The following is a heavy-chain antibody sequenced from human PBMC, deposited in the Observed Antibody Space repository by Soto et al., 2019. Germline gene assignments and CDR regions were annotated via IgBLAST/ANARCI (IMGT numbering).Heavy chain of an antibody. D-gene: IGHD3-9*01. CDR1: GYTLTELS. Sequence: ASVKVSCKVSGYTLTELSMHWVRQAPGKGLEWMGGFDPEDGETIYAQKFQGRVTMTEDTSTDTAYMELSSLRSEDTAVYYCATEDILTGRDAFDIWGQGTMVTVSS. CDR2: FDPEDGET. V-gene: IGHV1-24*01. J-gene: IGHJ3*02. CDR3: ATEDILTGRDAFDI.